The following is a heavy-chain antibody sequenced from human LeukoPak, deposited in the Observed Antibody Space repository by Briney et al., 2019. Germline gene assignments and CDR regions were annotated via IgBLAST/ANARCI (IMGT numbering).Heavy chain of an antibody. J-gene: IGHJ4*02. V-gene: IGHV3-33*01. Sequence: PGRSLRLSCAASGFAFNTYAMHWVRQAPGQGLEWVALIWHDGSHKFYSNSVRGQSTISRDNSKNTVSLQMNNLRPEDMAVYYCARKIFGSGSYPDFWGQGTLVTVSS. D-gene: IGHD3-10*01. CDR3: ARKIFGSGSYPDF. CDR2: IWHDGSHK. CDR1: GFAFNTYA.